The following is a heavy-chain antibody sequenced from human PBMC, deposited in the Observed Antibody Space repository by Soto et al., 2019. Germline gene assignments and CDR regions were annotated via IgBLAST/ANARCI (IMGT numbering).Heavy chain of an antibody. CDR2: ISSGGGTT. V-gene: IGHV3-23*01. CDR1: GFSFATYA. D-gene: IGHD6-6*01. CDR3: AKDPIAAPRAMDV. Sequence: GGSLRLSCVASGFSFATYAMSWVRQAPGKGLEWVSAISSGGGTTYYADAVQGRFTISRDNSKNTLYLQMNTLRAGDTALYFCAKDPIAAPRAMDVWGRGTLVTVSS. J-gene: IGHJ6*02.